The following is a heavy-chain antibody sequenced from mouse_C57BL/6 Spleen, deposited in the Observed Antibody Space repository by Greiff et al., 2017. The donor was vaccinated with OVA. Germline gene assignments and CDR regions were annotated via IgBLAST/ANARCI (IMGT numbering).Heavy chain of an antibody. CDR2: INPSNGGT. Sequence: VQVVESGAELVRPGTSVKVSCKASGYTFTSYWMHWVKQRPGQGLEWIGNINPSNGGTNYNEKFKSKATLTVDKSSSTAYMQLSSLTSEDSAVYYCALYSSGYVFAYWGQGTLVTVSA. CDR3: ALYSSGYVFAY. CDR1: GYTFTSYW. V-gene: IGHV1-53*01. J-gene: IGHJ3*01. D-gene: IGHD3-2*02.